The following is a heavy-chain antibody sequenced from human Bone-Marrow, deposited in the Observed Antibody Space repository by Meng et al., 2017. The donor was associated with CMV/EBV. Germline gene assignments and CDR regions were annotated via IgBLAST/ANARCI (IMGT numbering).Heavy chain of an antibody. J-gene: IGHJ6*01. CDR2: MNPNSGNT. CDR3: ARGGYSSGWYLAHGPYGMDV. D-gene: IGHD6-19*01. Sequence: ASVKVSCKASGYTFTSYDINWVRQATGQGLEWMGWMNPNSGNTGYAQKFQGRVTMTRNTSISTAYMELSSLRSEDTAVYYCARGGYSSGWYLAHGPYGMDVWGQGPMVTVSS. CDR1: GYTFTSYD. V-gene: IGHV1-8*01.